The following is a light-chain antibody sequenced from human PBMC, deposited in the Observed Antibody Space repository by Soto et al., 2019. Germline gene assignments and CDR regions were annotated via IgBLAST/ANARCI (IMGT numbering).Light chain of an antibody. Sequence: QSALTQPPSASGSPGQSVTISCTGTSSDIGGHNLVSWYQQHPGKAPKLIIYDVSERPSGVPDRFSGSKSDNTASLTVSGLQAEGEADYYCSSYSRTQGLFGRGPMLTVL. CDR1: SSDIGGHNL. CDR3: SSYSRTQGL. CDR2: DVS. V-gene: IGLV2-8*01. J-gene: IGLJ2*01.